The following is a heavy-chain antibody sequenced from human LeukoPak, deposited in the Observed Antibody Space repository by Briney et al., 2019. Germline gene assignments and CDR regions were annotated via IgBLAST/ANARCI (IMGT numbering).Heavy chain of an antibody. CDR2: ISAYNGNT. CDR1: GYTFTIYG. Sequence: PSVKVSCKASGYTFTIYGISWVRQAPGQGLEWMGWISAYNGNTNYAQKLQGRVTMTTDTSTSTAYMELRSLRSDDTAVYYCARVVPSKWGRYYYYYGMDVWGQGTTVTVSS. V-gene: IGHV1-18*01. J-gene: IGHJ6*02. D-gene: IGHD7-27*01. CDR3: ARVVPSKWGRYYYYYGMDV.